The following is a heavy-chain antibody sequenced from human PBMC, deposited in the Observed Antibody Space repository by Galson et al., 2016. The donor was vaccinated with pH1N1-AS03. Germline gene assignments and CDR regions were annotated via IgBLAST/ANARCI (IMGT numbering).Heavy chain of an antibody. V-gene: IGHV1-69-2*01. CDR1: GYTFTDYN. Sequence: VKVSCKVSGYTFTDYNMHWVQQAPGKGLEWMGLVDPDTSKTKYAEKFQGRVTITADTSRDTAYMDLSGLRSADTAIYYCATDGPRGSLSSWGQGTVVTVSS. CDR3: ATDGPRGSLSS. J-gene: IGHJ3*01. D-gene: IGHD6-6*01. CDR2: VDPDTSKT.